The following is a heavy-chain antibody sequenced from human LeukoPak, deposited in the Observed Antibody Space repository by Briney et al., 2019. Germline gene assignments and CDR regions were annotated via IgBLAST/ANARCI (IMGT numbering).Heavy chain of an antibody. Sequence: SGGSLRLSCAASGFTFSSYSMNWVRQAPGKGLEWVSSISSSSSYIYYADSVKGRFTISRDNAKNSLYLQMNSLRAEDTAVYYCARDGPVAAAGLDYWGQGTLVTVSS. D-gene: IGHD6-13*01. CDR3: ARDGPVAAAGLDY. V-gene: IGHV3-21*01. CDR1: GFTFSSYS. CDR2: ISSSSSYI. J-gene: IGHJ4*02.